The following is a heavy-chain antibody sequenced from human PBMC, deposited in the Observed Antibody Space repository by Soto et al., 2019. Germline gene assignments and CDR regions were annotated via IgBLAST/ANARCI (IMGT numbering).Heavy chain of an antibody. Sequence: QVQLQESGPGLVKPSGTLSLTCAVSGGSISSSNWWSWVRQPPGKGLEWIGDIYHSGSTNYNPSLKSRVTLSVDKSKNRFSLKLSSVTAADTAVYYCAREIAERGIWTGCFDYWGQGTLVTVSS. J-gene: IGHJ4*02. D-gene: IGHD3-9*01. CDR2: IYHSGST. V-gene: IGHV4-4*02. CDR1: GGSISSSNW. CDR3: AREIAERGIWTGCFDY.